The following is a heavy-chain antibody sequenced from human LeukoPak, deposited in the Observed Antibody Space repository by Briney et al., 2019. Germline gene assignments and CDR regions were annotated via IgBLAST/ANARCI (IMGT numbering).Heavy chain of an antibody. CDR2: INHSGST. Sequence: SETLSLTCAVYGGSFSGYYWSWIRQPPGKGLEWIGEINHSGSTNYNPSLKSRVTISVDTSKNQFSLKLSSVTAADTAVYYCASGRYKLYYFDYWGQGTLVTVSS. CDR1: GGSFSGYY. J-gene: IGHJ4*02. V-gene: IGHV4-34*01. CDR3: ASGRYKLYYFDY. D-gene: IGHD1-1*01.